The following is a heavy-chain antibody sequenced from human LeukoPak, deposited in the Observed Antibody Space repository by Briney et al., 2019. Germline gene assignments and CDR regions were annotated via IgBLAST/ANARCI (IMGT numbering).Heavy chain of an antibody. CDR2: ISDDGSNK. V-gene: IGHV3-30*18. CDR3: AKAPPYYGSGSYAYYYGMDV. Sequence: GGSLRLSCAASGFSFSSYGMHWVRQAPGKGLEWVAVISDDGSNKYYADSVKGRFTISRDNSKNTLYLQMNSLRAEDTAVYYCAKAPPYYGSGSYAYYYGMDVWGKGTTVTVSS. J-gene: IGHJ6*04. D-gene: IGHD3-10*01. CDR1: GFSFSSYG.